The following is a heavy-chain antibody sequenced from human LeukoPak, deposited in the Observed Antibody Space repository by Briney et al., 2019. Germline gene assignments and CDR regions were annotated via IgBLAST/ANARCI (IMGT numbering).Heavy chain of an antibody. CDR3: AGDRRYSTPYYYYYYMDV. CDR2: IYTSGST. Sequence: SETLSLTCTVSGGSISSYYWSWIRQPAGKGLEWIGRIYTSGSTNYNPSLKSRVTMSVDTSKNQFSLKLSSVTAADTAVYYCAGDRRYSTPYYYYYYMDVWGKGTTVTVSS. J-gene: IGHJ6*03. D-gene: IGHD4-11*01. V-gene: IGHV4-4*07. CDR1: GGSISSYY.